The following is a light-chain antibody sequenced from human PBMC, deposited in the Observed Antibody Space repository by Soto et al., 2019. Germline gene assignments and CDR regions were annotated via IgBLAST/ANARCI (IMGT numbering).Light chain of an antibody. CDR3: QHYNNWPRT. J-gene: IGKJ1*01. V-gene: IGKV3-15*01. CDR1: QSVDNN. CDR2: RTS. Sequence: EIVMTQSPATLSVSPGERATLSCRASQSVDNNLAWYQQRPGQAPRLLISRTSTRATDIPARFSGSGSGTDFTLTISSLQSEDFAVYYCQHYNNWPRTFGPGTKVEIK.